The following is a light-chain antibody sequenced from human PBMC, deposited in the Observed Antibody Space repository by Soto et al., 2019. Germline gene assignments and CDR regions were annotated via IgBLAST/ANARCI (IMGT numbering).Light chain of an antibody. CDR2: EVN. Sequence: QSALTQPASVSGSPGESIIISCTGSSSDIGAYDYVSWYQHHPGRAPKVIIFEVNDRASGVSHRFSGSKSGNTASLTISGLQAEDDADYYCCSYTGTTSPWVFGGGTQLTVL. CDR3: CSYTGTTSPWV. J-gene: IGLJ3*02. CDR1: SSDIGAYDY. V-gene: IGLV2-14*01.